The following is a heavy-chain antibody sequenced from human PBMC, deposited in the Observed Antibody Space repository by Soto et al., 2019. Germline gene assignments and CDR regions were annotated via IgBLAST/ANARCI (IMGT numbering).Heavy chain of an antibody. V-gene: IGHV4-34*01. Sequence: SEILSLTCAVYGGSFSGYYWSWIRQPPGKGLEWIGEINHSGSTNYNPSLKSRVTISVDTSKNQFSLKLSSVTAADTAVYYCARDKGYSSGWWFDPWGQGTLVTVSS. CDR3: ARDKGYSSGWWFDP. CDR2: INHSGST. D-gene: IGHD6-19*01. J-gene: IGHJ5*02. CDR1: GGSFSGYY.